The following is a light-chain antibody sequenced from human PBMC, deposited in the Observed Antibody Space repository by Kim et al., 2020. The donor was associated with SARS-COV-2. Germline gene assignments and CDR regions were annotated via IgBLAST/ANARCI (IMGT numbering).Light chain of an antibody. CDR1: SSNIGSNS. J-gene: IGLJ1*01. CDR3: AAWDDSSYV. V-gene: IGLV1-44*01. CDR2: SNN. Sequence: SELTQPPSASGTPGQRVTISCSGSSSNIGSNSVNWYQQLPGTAPKLLIYSNNKRPSGVPDRFSGYKSGTSASLAISGLQSEDAADYYCAAWDDSSYVFG.